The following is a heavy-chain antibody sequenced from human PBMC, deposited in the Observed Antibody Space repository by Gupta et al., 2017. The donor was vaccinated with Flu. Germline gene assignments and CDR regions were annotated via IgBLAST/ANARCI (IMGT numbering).Heavy chain of an antibody. V-gene: IGHV3-33*06. D-gene: IGHD3-22*01. CDR1: GFAFSTYG. J-gene: IGHJ4*02. Sequence: QVQLVESGGGVVQPGRSLRLSCSASGFAFSTYGMHWVRQAPGKGLEWVAVIWYDGSNEQYADSVKGRFTISRDNSKNTLYLQMNSLRAEDTDVYFCAKSGDYYDTSGYYAKYFDYWGQGTPVTVSS. CDR3: AKSGDYYDTSGYYAKYFDY. CDR2: IWYDGSNE.